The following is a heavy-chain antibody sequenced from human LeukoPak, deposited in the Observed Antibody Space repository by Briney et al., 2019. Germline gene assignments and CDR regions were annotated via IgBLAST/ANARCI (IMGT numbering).Heavy chain of an antibody. CDR3: ARGLIGFGEFPLDY. D-gene: IGHD3-10*01. J-gene: IGHJ4*02. V-gene: IGHV1-8*01. CDR1: GYTFTSYD. CDR2: MSPDSGNT. Sequence: ASVKVFCKASGYTFTSYDINWVRQAAGQGLEWMGWMSPDSGNTGYAQKFQGRVTMTRNTSISTAYMELSSLRSEDTAVYYCARGLIGFGEFPLDYWGQGTLITVSS.